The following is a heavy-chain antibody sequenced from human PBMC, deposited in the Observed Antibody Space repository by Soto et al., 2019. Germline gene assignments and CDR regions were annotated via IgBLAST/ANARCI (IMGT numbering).Heavy chain of an antibody. Sequence: QVQLQESGPGLVKPSGTLSLTCTISGVSISSGKWWSWVRQPPGEGLEWIGEIFHTGNTDYKPSLKGRVSILVDKSKNQFSLNLDSVTAADTAVYYCARNLFDSRGYPPEVWGQGILVTVSS. V-gene: IGHV4-4*02. CDR1: GVSISSGKW. D-gene: IGHD3-22*01. CDR2: IFHTGNT. CDR3: ARNLFDSRGYPPEV. J-gene: IGHJ4*02.